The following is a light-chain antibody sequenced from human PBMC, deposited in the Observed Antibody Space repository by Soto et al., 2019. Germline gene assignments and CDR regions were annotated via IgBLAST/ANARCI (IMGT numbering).Light chain of an antibody. V-gene: IGKV1-27*01. CDR1: QVIDNY. CDR2: AGS. J-gene: IGKJ1*01. CDR3: QKYNSAPLT. Sequence: DIQMTQSPSSLSASVGDRVTITCRASQVIDNYLAWYQQQPGKVPRLLIYAGSVLQAGVPPRFTGSGSGTDFTLTICSLQPEDVATYFCQKYNSAPLTFGQGTKVEIK.